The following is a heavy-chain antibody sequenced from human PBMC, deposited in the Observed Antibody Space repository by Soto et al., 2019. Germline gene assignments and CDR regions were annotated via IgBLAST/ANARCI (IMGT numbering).Heavy chain of an antibody. CDR1: GGSISDTEW. Sequence: LSLTCGVSGGSISDTEWWSWVRQSPRTGLEWIGQIHRGGYTNYNPSLKSRVIISVDTSMKQYSLDLSSVTAADTAIYYCARGFRYGAFDYWGQGALVTVSS. CDR3: ARGFRYGAFDY. J-gene: IGHJ4*02. D-gene: IGHD5-18*01. CDR2: IHRGGYT. V-gene: IGHV4-4*02.